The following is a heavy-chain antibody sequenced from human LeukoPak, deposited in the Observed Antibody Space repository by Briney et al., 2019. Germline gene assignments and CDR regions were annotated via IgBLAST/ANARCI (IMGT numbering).Heavy chain of an antibody. CDR2: ISYDGSNK. CDR3: VKDNPLDY. Sequence: SGGTLRLSCAASGFTFSSYGMSWVRQAPGKGLEWVAVISYDGSNKYYADSVKGRFTISRDNSKNTLYLHINSLRAEDTAVYYCVKDNPLDYWGQGTLVIVSS. J-gene: IGHJ4*02. V-gene: IGHV3-30*18. D-gene: IGHD1-14*01. CDR1: GFTFSSYG.